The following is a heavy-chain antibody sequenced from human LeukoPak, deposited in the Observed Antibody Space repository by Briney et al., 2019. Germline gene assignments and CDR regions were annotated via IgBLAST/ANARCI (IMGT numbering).Heavy chain of an antibody. V-gene: IGHV3-21*01. CDR1: GFTFSSYA. J-gene: IGHJ3*01. D-gene: IGHD1-26*01. Sequence: PGGSLRLSCAASGFTFSSYAMSWVRQAPGKRLEWVSSISSSSSYIYYADSVKGRLTISRDNAKNSLYLQMNSLRAEDTAVYYCARDHLVGTLWGQGTMVTVSS. CDR2: ISSSSSYI. CDR3: ARDHLVGTL.